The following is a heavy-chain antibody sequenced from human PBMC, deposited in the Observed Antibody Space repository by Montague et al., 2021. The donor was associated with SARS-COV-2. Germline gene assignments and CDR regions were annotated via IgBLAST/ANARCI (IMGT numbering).Heavy chain of an antibody. Sequence: CAISGDSVGSNTATWNWIGQSPSGDPEWLGMTNYRSKRNSDYVTSVEGRISIDPDTSKNQFFLHLRSVTPEDTGVYYCVRDTGSAQAGFDAWGQGTLVTVSS. D-gene: IGHD4-17*01. J-gene: IGHJ4*02. CDR2: TNYRSKRNS. CDR3: VRDTGSAQAGFDA. V-gene: IGHV6-1*01. CDR1: GDSVGSNTAT.